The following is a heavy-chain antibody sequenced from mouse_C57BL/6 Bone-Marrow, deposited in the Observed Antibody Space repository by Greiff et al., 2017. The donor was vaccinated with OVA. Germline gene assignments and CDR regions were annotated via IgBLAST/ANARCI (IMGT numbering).Heavy chain of an antibody. CDR2: IDPSDSYT. V-gene: IGHV1-50*01. D-gene: IGHD1-1*01. CDR3: ASYYYGSSPGYFDV. Sequence: VQLQQPGAELVKPGASVKLSCKASGYTFTSYWMQWVKQRPGQGLEWIGEIDPSDSYTNYNQKFKGQATLTVDTSSSTAYMQLSSLTSEDSAVYYCASYYYGSSPGYFDVWGTGTTVTVSS. J-gene: IGHJ1*03. CDR1: GYTFTSYW.